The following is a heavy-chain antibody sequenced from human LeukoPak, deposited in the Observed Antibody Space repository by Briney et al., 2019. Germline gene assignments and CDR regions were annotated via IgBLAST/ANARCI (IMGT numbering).Heavy chain of an antibody. Sequence: GASVKVSCKASGGTFSSYAISWVRQAPGQGLEWMGGIIPIFGTANYAQKFQGRVTITADESTSTAYMELSGLRSEDTAVYYCARGPDYGGNHYFDYWGQGTLVTVSS. CDR1: GGTFSSYA. V-gene: IGHV1-69*13. J-gene: IGHJ4*02. CDR3: ARGPDYGGNHYFDY. CDR2: IIPIFGTA. D-gene: IGHD4-23*01.